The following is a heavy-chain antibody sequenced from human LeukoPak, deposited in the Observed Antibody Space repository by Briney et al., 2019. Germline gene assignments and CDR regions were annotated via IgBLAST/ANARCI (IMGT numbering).Heavy chain of an antibody. V-gene: IGHV3-74*01. CDR1: GYSFTRYW. Sequence: GESLKISCKGSGYSFTRYWIGWVRQAPGKGLVWVSRTNSDGSLPSYADSVKGRFTISRDNAKNTLYLQMNSLGVEDTAIYYCARGLPGYSNTWNDHWGQGTLVTVSS. CDR2: TNSDGSLP. J-gene: IGHJ5*02. CDR3: ARGLPGYSNTWNDH. D-gene: IGHD6-13*01.